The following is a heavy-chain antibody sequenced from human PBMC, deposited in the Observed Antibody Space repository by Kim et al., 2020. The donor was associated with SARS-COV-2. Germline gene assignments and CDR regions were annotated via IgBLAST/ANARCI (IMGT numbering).Heavy chain of an antibody. Sequence: GGSLRLSCVGSGFTLSTYWMHWVRQAPGQGLMWVARIADSGGTTTYAGSVRGRFTISRDNSKNTLYLQMDSLRAEDTAIYYCARDLAGQYGRWGQGTLVTVSS. J-gene: IGHJ1*01. D-gene: IGHD3-10*01. CDR3: ARDLAGQYGR. CDR2: IADSGGTT. CDR1: GFTLSTYW. V-gene: IGHV3-74*03.